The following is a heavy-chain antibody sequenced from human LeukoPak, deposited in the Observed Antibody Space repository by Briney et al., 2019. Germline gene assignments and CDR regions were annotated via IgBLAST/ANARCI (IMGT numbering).Heavy chain of an antibody. CDR3: ARYNTLPRGFTAVDF. CDR2: VYYTGTP. J-gene: IGHJ4*02. V-gene: IGHV4-59*13. Sequence: PSETLSLTCSVSVGPINNYYGTWIRQAPEKGLERIGNVYYTGTPNSNPSLKSRVTISVDTSKTQFSLKLSSVTAADTAVYYCARYNTLPRGFTAVDFWGQGTLVTVSS. CDR1: VGPINNYY. D-gene: IGHD2/OR15-2a*01.